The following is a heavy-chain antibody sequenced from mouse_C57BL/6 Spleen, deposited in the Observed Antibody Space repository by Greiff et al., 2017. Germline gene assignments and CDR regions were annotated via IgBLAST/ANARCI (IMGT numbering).Heavy chain of an antibody. Sequence: EVMLVESGGDLVKPGGSLKLSCAASGFTFSSYGMSWVRQTPDKRLEWVATISSGGSYTYYPDSVKGRFTISRDNAKNTLYLQMSSLKSEDTAMYYCARFYGNYGFDYWGQGTTLTVSS. D-gene: IGHD2-1*01. CDR3: ARFYGNYGFDY. CDR2: ISSGGSYT. J-gene: IGHJ2*01. CDR1: GFTFSSYG. V-gene: IGHV5-6*01.